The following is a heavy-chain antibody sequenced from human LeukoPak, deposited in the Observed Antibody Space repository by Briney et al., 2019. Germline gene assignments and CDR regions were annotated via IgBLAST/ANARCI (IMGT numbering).Heavy chain of an antibody. Sequence: GASVKVSCKASGYTFTYYVMHWVRQAPGQRLEWMGWINAGNGNTKYSQKFQGRGTITRDTSASTVYMELSSLRSEDTAVYYCAREVWGFDPWGQGTLVTVSS. CDR3: AREVWGFDP. CDR1: GYTFTYYV. V-gene: IGHV1-3*01. CDR2: INAGNGNT. J-gene: IGHJ5*02. D-gene: IGHD7-27*01.